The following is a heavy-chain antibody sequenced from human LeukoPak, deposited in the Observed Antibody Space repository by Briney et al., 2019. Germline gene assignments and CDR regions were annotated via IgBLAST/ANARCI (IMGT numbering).Heavy chain of an antibody. V-gene: IGHV1-18*04. CDR2: ISAYNGNT. CDR3: AREEYYYGSGSWYYGMDV. J-gene: IGHJ6*04. Sequence: ASVKVSCKASGYTFTSYGISWVRQAPGQGLEWMGWISAYNGNTNYAQKLQGRVTMTTDTSTSTAYMELRSLRSDDTAVYCCAREEYYYGSGSWYYGMDVWGKGTTVTVSS. D-gene: IGHD3-10*01. CDR1: GYTFTSYG.